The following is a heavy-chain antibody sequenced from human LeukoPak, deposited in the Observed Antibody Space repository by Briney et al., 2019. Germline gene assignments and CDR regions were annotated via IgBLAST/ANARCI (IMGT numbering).Heavy chain of an antibody. Sequence: PGGSLRLSCAASGFTFSSYAMHWVRQAPGKGLEWVAVISYDGSNKYYADSVKGRFTISRDDSKNTLYLQMNSLRAEDTAVYYWPKPPFPKAYAGTTYANRGQGTRFTASP. CDR2: ISYDGSNK. CDR1: GFTFSSYA. CDR3: PKPPFPKAYAGTTYAN. V-gene: IGHV3-30-3*02. J-gene: IGHJ4*02. D-gene: IGHD2-2*01.